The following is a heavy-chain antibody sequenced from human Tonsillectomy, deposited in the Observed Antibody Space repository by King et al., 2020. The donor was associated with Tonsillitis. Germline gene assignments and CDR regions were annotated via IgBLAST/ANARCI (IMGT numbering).Heavy chain of an antibody. CDR3: ARDSEVYFAVGTCFGIDV. D-gene: IGHD2-15*01. V-gene: IGHV1-69*01. J-gene: IGHJ6*02. CDR1: GGTFSSYG. Sequence: VQLVESGAEVKKPGSSVKVSCKASGGTFSSYGISWVRQAPGQGLEWMGGYTPILGSAHYPQKFLCKVTITADEVVSTDYMEVSSRRSKDTDVYYCARDSEVYFAVGTCFGIDVWGQGTTVTVSS. CDR2: YTPILGSA.